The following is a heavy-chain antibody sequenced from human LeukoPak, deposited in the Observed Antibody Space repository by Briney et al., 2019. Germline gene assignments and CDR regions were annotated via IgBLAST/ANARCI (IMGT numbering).Heavy chain of an antibody. Sequence: SETLSLTCTVSGGSISSYYWSWIRQPAGKGLEWIGRIYTSGSTDYNPSLKSRVTMSVDTSKNQFSLKLSSVTAADTAVYYCARDLADYGGFYYFHYMDVWGKGTTVTISS. V-gene: IGHV4-4*07. CDR3: ARDLADYGGFYYFHYMDV. J-gene: IGHJ6*03. CDR1: GGSISSYY. D-gene: IGHD4-23*01. CDR2: IYTSGST.